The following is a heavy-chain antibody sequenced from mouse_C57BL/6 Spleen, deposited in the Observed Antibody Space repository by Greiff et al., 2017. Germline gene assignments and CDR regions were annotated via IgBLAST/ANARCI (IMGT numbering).Heavy chain of an antibody. Sequence: QVTLQQPGAELVKPGASVKMSCKASGYTFTSYWITWVKQRPGQGLEWIGDMYPGSGSTTYYAKFKSKATLTVYTSSSTAYMQLSILTSEDSAVYFCARGGWYAVDWGQGTTLTGSS. CDR2: MYPGSGST. J-gene: IGHJ2*01. CDR1: GYTFTSYW. V-gene: IGHV1-55*01. CDR3: ARGGWYAVD. D-gene: IGHD2-14*01.